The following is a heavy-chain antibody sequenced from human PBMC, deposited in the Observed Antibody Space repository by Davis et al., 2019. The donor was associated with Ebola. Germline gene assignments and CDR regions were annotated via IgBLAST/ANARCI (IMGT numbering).Heavy chain of an antibody. CDR3: AREFLIAANWFDP. Sequence: SLKISCAASGFTFDDYAMHWVRQAPGKGLEWVSGISWNSGSIGYADSVKGRFTISRDNAKNSLYLQMNSLRAEDTAVYYCAREFLIAANWFDPWGQGTLVTVSS. V-gene: IGHV3-9*01. D-gene: IGHD6-13*01. CDR2: ISWNSGSI. CDR1: GFTFDDYA. J-gene: IGHJ5*02.